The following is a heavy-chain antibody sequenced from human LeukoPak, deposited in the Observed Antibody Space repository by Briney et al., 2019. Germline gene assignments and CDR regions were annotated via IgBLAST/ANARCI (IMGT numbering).Heavy chain of an antibody. CDR2: IGTAGDT. CDR1: GLTFSSYD. J-gene: IGHJ6*03. CDR3: ARGRPYYYYYMDV. Sequence: GGSLRLSCAASGLTFSSYDMHWVRQATGKGLEWVSAIGTAGDTYYPGSVKGRFTISRENAKNSLYLQMNSLRAGDTAVYYCARGRPYYYYYMDVWGKGTTVTVSS. V-gene: IGHV3-13*01.